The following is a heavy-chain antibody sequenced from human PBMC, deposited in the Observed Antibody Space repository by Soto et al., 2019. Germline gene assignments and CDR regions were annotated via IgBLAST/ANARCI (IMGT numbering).Heavy chain of an antibody. D-gene: IGHD3-22*01. CDR1: EFTFRKYW. Sequence: LRRSCVASEFTFRKYWMHWGRQAPWKGLVWVSRINMDGTKTAYADSVKGRFTVSRDNANNTLYLQMNSLGVEDTAVYYCARDYYYDSRSSSVNWFDPWGQGTLVTVSS. CDR2: INMDGTKT. V-gene: IGHV3-74*01. CDR3: ARDYYYDSRSSSVNWFDP. J-gene: IGHJ5*02.